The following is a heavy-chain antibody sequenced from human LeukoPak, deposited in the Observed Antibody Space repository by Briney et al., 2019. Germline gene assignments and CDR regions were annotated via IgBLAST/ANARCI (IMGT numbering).Heavy chain of an antibody. CDR3: ADVWATIAAVGY. V-gene: IGHV3-23*01. CDR1: EFTFSSSV. Sequence: PGGSLRLSCAASEFTFSSSVMSWVRQTPGKGLEWVSSISGSGSSTYYTDPVKGRFTISRDNSKNTLYLQMNSLRVEDTAVYYCADVWATIAAVGYWGQGTLVTVSS. D-gene: IGHD6-25*01. CDR2: ISGSGSST. J-gene: IGHJ4*02.